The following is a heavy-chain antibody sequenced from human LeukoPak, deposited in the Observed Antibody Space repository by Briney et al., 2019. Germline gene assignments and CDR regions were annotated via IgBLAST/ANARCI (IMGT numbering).Heavy chain of an antibody. CDR1: GDSVSSNSAA. D-gene: IGHD6-13*01. CDR3: ARDLAAAGTVWFDP. J-gene: IGHJ5*02. V-gene: IGHV6-1*01. Sequence: LSLTCAISGDSVSSNSAAWNWIKQSPSRGLEWLGRTYYRSKWYNDYAVSVKSRITINPDTSKNQFSLQLNSVTPEDTAVYYCARDLAAAGTVWFDPWGQGTLVTVSS. CDR2: TYYRSKWYN.